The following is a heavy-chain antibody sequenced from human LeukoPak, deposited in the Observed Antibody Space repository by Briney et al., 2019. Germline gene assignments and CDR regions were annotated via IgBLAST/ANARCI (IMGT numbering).Heavy chain of an antibody. D-gene: IGHD2-21*02. CDR1: GGSISSYY. J-gene: IGHJ4*02. CDR2: IYYSGST. CDR3: ARGNVVVTAIPFDY. Sequence: PSETLSLTCTVSGGSISSYYWSWIRQPPGKGLECIGYIYYSGSTNYNPSLKSRVTISVDTSKNQFSLKLSSVTAADTAVYYCARGNVVVTAIPFDYWGQGTLVIVSS. V-gene: IGHV4-59*01.